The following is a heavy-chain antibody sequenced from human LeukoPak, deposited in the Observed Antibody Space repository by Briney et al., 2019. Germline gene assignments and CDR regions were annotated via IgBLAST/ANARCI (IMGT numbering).Heavy chain of an antibody. Sequence: SETLSLTCTVSGGSISNYYWSWIRQPPGKGLEWIGYMYYSGTTNHNPSLKSRVTISVDTSKNQFSLKLSSVTAVDTAVYYCARGGQGWPYNWFDPWGQGTLVTVSS. CDR1: GGSISNYY. CDR3: ARGGQGWPYNWFDP. CDR2: MYYSGTT. D-gene: IGHD5-24*01. J-gene: IGHJ5*02. V-gene: IGHV4-59*01.